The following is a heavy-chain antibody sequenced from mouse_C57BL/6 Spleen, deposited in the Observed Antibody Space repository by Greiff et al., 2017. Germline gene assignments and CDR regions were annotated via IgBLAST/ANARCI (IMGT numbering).Heavy chain of an antibody. CDR2: IDPSDSYT. D-gene: IGHD1-1*01. CDR3: ARSDYGSSSWFAY. J-gene: IGHJ3*01. CDR1: GYTFTSYW. V-gene: IGHV1-69*01. Sequence: VQLQQPGAELVMPGASVKLSCKASGYTFTSYWMHWVKQRPGQGLEWIGEIDPSDSYTNYNQKFKGKSTLTVDQSSSTAYMQLSSLTSEDSAVYYCARSDYGSSSWFAYWGQGTLVTVSA.